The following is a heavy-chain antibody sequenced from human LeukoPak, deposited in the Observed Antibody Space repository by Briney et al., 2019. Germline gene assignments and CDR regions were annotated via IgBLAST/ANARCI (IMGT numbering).Heavy chain of an antibody. J-gene: IGHJ4*02. CDR1: GFTFSSYA. V-gene: IGHV3-30*04. D-gene: IGHD3-16*01. CDR2: VSYDGSNK. CDR3: ARDLSDYDYVWGSGDY. Sequence: PGRSLRLSCAASGFTFSSYAMHWVRQAPGKGLEWVAVVSYDGSNKYYADSVKGRFTTSRDNSKNTLYLQMNSLRAEDTAVYYCARDLSDYDYVWGSGDYWGQGTLVTVSS.